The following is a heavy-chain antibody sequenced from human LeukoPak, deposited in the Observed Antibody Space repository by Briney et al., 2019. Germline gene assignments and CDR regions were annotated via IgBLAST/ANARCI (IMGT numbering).Heavy chain of an antibody. CDR3: AREGRAGYYDSSGYLVY. Sequence: GGSLRPSCAASGFTFSSYSMNWVRQAPGKGLEWVSSISSSSSYIYYADSVKGRFTISRDNAKNSLYLQMNSLRAEDTAVYYCAREGRAGYYDSSGYLVYWGQGTLVTVSS. V-gene: IGHV3-21*01. J-gene: IGHJ4*02. CDR2: ISSSSSYI. D-gene: IGHD3-22*01. CDR1: GFTFSSYS.